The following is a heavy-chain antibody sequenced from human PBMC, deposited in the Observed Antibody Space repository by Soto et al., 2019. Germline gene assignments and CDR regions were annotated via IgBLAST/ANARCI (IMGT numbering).Heavy chain of an antibody. V-gene: IGHV3-23*01. CDR1: GFTFSSYA. CDR2: IRGSGGIT. J-gene: IGHJ3*02. CDR3: ARGLGGGRDAFDI. Sequence: HPGGSLRLSCAASGFTFSSYAMSWVRQAPGKGLEWVSSIRGSGGITYYADSVKGRFTISRDNAKNSLYLQMNSLSDEDTAVYSCARGLGGGRDAFDIWGQGTMVTVSS. D-gene: IGHD3-16*01.